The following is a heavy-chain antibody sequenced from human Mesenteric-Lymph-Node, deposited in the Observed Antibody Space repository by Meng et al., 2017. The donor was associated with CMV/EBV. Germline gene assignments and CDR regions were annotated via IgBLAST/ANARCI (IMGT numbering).Heavy chain of an antibody. D-gene: IGHD2-8*02. J-gene: IGHJ5*02. CDR1: GYTFTSYG. CDR2: ISAYNGNT. CDR3: ARDRDRGVNWFDP. V-gene: IGHV1-18*01. Sequence: ASVKVSCKASGYTFTSYGISWVRQAPGQGLEWMGWISAYNGNTNYAQKLQGRVTMTTDTSTSTAYMELSSLRSEDTAVYYCARDRDRGVNWFDPWGQGTLVTVSS.